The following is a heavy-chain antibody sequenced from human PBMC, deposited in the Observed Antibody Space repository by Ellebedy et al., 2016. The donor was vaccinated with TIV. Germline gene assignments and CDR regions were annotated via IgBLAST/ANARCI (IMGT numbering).Heavy chain of an antibody. Sequence: AASVKVSCKASGYPFANYDLNWVRQAPGQGLEWMGWISPYNGNTNYEQSLQDRVTMTTDTSTSTAYMELRSLRSDDTAVYYCARYPLFRGGYFDYWGQGTLVTVSS. D-gene: IGHD3-10*01. CDR1: GYPFANYD. CDR3: ARYPLFRGGYFDY. CDR2: ISPYNGNT. V-gene: IGHV1-18*01. J-gene: IGHJ4*02.